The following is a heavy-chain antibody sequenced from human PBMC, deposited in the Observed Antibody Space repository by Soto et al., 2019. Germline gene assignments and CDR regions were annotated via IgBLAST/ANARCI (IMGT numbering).Heavy chain of an antibody. CDR1: GFMFSSYY. CDR3: AREWSYFDY. Sequence: GGSLRLSCAASGFMFSSYYMGWVRQAPGKGLEWVANIKQSGSDKFYVDSVKGRFTIPRDDAKNLLYLQMNNLRAEDTGVYYCAREWSYFDYWGQGALVTVSS. CDR2: IKQSGSDK. D-gene: IGHD3-3*01. V-gene: IGHV3-7*01. J-gene: IGHJ4*02.